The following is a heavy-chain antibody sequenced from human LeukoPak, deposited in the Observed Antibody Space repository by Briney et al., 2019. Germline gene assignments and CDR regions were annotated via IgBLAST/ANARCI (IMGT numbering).Heavy chain of an antibody. CDR2: ISSSSSYI. V-gene: IGHV3-21*01. CDR3: ARVGGGSYFEYYYYYMDV. Sequence: GGSLRLSCAASGFTFSSYSMNWVRQAPGKGLEWVSSISSSSSYIYYADSVKGRFTISRDNAKNSLYLQMNSLRAADTAVYYCARVGGGSYFEYYYYYMDVWGKGTTVTVSS. CDR1: GFTFSSYS. J-gene: IGHJ6*03. D-gene: IGHD1-26*01.